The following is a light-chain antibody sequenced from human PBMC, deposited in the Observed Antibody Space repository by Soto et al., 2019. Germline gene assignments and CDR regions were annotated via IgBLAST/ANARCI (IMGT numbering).Light chain of an antibody. CDR1: QDIRND. V-gene: IGKV1-6*01. Sequence: AIQMTQSPSSLSASVGDRVTITCRASQDIRNDLGWYQQKSGKAPNLLIYAASSLQSGVPSRFSGSGSGTDFTLTSNRLQPEDFATYYCLQDYSYPWTFGQGTKVEIK. CDR3: LQDYSYPWT. J-gene: IGKJ1*01. CDR2: AAS.